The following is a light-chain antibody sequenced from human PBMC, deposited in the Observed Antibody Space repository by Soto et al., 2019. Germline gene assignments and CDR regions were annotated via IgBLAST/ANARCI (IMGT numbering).Light chain of an antibody. Sequence: EIVLTQSPGTLSLSPGERATLSCRASHIVGSKYISWFQQKPGQPPRLLIYGASIRATGIPERLSGGGYGTDLTLTISRLETADVAVYFCQQYGSSRWTFGQGTKVDIK. J-gene: IGKJ1*01. V-gene: IGKV3-20*01. CDR2: GAS. CDR3: QQYGSSRWT. CDR1: HIVGSKY.